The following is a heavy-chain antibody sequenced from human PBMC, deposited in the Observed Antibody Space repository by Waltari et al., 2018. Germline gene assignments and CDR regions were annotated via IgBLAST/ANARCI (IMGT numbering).Heavy chain of an antibody. J-gene: IGHJ6*02. D-gene: IGHD3-10*01. CDR3: ATEGEYGSVMDV. CDR2: VDPEDGET. CDR1: GYTFTDYD. V-gene: IGHV1-69-2*01. Sequence: GQLVLNGSQVKTPASTVKISCKVSGYTFTDYDMHSVQQAPGKGLEWMGLVDPEDGETIYAEKFQGRVTITADTSTDKAYMVPSRLRSEDTAVYFCATEGEYGSVMDVWGQGTMVTVSS.